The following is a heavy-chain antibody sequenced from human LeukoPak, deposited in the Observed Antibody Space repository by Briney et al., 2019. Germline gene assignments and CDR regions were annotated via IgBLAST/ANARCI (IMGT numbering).Heavy chain of an antibody. D-gene: IGHD3-3*01. J-gene: IGHJ4*02. CDR3: ARGNRITIFGVASSHFDY. CDR1: GYTFTGYY. Sequence: ASVKVSCKASGYTFTGYYMHWVRQAPGQGLEWMGWISPNSGGTNYAQKFQGRVTMTRDTSISTAYMELSRLRSDDTAVYYCARGNRITIFGVASSHFDYWGQGTLVTVSS. V-gene: IGHV1-2*02. CDR2: ISPNSGGT.